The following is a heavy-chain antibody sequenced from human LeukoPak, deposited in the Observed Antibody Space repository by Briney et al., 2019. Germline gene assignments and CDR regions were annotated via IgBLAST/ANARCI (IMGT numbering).Heavy chain of an antibody. V-gene: IGHV1-69*13. Sequence: ASVKVSCKASGGTFSSYAISWVRQAPGQGLEWMGGIIPIFGTANYAQKFQGRDTITADESTSTAYMELSSLRSEDTAVYYCARDNWNYALFDYWGQGTLVTVSS. J-gene: IGHJ4*02. CDR1: GGTFSSYA. D-gene: IGHD1-7*01. CDR2: IIPIFGTA. CDR3: ARDNWNYALFDY.